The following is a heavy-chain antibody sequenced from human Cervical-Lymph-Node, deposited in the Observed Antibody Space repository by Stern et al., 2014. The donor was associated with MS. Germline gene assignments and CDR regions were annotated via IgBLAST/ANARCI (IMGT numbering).Heavy chain of an antibody. D-gene: IGHD6-19*01. Sequence: QMQLVQSGAEVKKPGASVKVSCKVSGYTLNDLSLHWVRQAPGEGLEWMGGSSPEDGETIFAQGLQGRVTGTEDTSTDTAYMELSSLRSEDTAVYYCASAVTGLNYYFHALDVWGQGTTVTVSS. CDR2: SSPEDGET. J-gene: IGHJ6*02. CDR3: ASAVTGLNYYFHALDV. CDR1: GYTLNDLS. V-gene: IGHV1-24*01.